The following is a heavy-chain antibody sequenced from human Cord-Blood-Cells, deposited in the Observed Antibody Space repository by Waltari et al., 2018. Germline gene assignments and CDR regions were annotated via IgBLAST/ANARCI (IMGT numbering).Heavy chain of an antibody. V-gene: IGHV1-8*01. CDR1: GYTFTRYD. CDR2: MNPNSGNT. D-gene: IGHD4-4*01. CDR3: ARGHYDYSNYDYYYGMDV. Sequence: QVQLVQSGAEVKKPGASVKVSCKASGYTFTRYDITWVRQGNGRGLEWMGWMNPNSGNTGYAQKFQGRVTMTRNTSISTAYMELSSLRSEDTAVYYCARGHYDYSNYDYYYGMDVWGQGTTVTVSS. J-gene: IGHJ6*02.